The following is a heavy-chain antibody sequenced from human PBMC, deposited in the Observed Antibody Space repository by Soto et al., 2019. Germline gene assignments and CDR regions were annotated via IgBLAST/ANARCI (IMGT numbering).Heavy chain of an antibody. V-gene: IGHV1-18*04. CDR3: ATRSPAFDY. Sequence: GASVKVSCKASGYTFTGYYMHWVRQAPGQGLEWMGWITTDKGKTTYAQKFQGRVTMTTDTPTSTAYMELRSLRSDDTAVYYCATRSPAFDYWGQGTLVTVSS. J-gene: IGHJ4*02. CDR2: ITTDKGKT. CDR1: GYTFTGYY.